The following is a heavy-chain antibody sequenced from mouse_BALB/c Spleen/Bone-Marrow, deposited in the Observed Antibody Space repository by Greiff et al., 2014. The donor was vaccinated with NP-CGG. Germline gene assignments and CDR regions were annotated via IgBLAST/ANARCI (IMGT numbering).Heavy chain of an antibody. CDR1: GFTFTRYV. CDR3: ASGTPATSYYALDY. Sequence: LVESGPELVKPGASVKMSCKASGFTFTRYVIHWVRQKPGQGLEWIGYINPYNDGIKYNEKFKGKATLTSDKSSSTAYMVLSSLTSEDSAVYYCASGTPATSYYALDYWGQGTSVTVSS. V-gene: IGHV1-14*01. J-gene: IGHJ4*01. CDR2: INPYNDGI. D-gene: IGHD1-2*01.